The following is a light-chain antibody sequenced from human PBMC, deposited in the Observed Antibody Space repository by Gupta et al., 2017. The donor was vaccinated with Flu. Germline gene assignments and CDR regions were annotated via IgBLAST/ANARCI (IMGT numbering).Light chain of an antibody. CDR1: QSVLYSSNNKNY. Sequence: DIVMTQSPDSLAVSLGERATINCKSSQSVLYSSNNKNYVAWYQQKPGQPPKLLIYLASTRESGVPDRFSGSGSGTDFTLTISSLQAEDVAVYYCQQYYSTPFTFGPGTKVEIK. CDR2: LAS. J-gene: IGKJ3*01. CDR3: QQYYSTPFT. V-gene: IGKV4-1*01.